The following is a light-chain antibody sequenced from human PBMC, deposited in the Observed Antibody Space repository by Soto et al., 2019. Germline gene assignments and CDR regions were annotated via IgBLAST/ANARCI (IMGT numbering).Light chain of an antibody. Sequence: VLTQPPSTSGTPGQRVTISCSGSSSNIGSNYVNWYQHLPGTAPKLLIYSDDQRPSGVPDRFSGSKSGTSASLAISGLQSEDEADYFCAAWNDNPNGPGYVFGTGTKVTVL. J-gene: IGLJ1*01. CDR3: AAWNDNPNGPGYV. CDR2: SDD. CDR1: SSNIGSNY. V-gene: IGLV1-44*01.